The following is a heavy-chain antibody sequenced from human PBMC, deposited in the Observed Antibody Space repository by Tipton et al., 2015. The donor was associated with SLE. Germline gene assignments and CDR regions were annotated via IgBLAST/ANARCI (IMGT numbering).Heavy chain of an antibody. CDR2: ISSSGSTI. CDR1: GFTFSNAW. V-gene: IGHV3-48*03. CDR3: ARVGDGYNVMDV. Sequence: SLRLSCAASGFTFSNAWMNWVRQAPGKGLEWVSYISSSGSTIYYAASVKGRFTISRDNAKNSLSLQMNSLRAEDTAVYYCARVGDGYNVMDVWGKGTTVTVSS. D-gene: IGHD5-24*01. J-gene: IGHJ6*04.